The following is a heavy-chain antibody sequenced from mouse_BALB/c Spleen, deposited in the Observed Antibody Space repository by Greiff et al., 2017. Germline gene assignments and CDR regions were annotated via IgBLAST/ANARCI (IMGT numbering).Heavy chain of an antibody. CDR2: IWGDGST. V-gene: IGHV2-6-7*01. Sequence: QVQLKESGPGLVAPSQSLSITCTVSGFSLTGYGVNWVRQPPGKGLEWLGMIWGDGSTDYNSALKSRLSISKDNSKSQVFLKMNSLQTDDTARYYCARDHNGLYYFDTGAKAPLSQSPQ. CDR1: GFSLTGYG. J-gene: IGHJ2*01. CDR3: ARDHNGLYYFDT.